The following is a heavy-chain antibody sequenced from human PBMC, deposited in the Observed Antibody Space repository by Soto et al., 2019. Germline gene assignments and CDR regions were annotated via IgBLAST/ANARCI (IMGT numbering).Heavy chain of an antibody. Sequence: KPSETLSLTCTVSGGSISSYYWSWIRQPPGKGLEWIGYIYYSGSTNYNPSLKSRVTISVDTSKNQFSLKLSSVTAADTAVYYCARHGSSAGAMDVWGQGTTVTVSS. J-gene: IGHJ6*02. CDR3: ARHGSSAGAMDV. D-gene: IGHD6-6*01. CDR2: IYYSGST. CDR1: GGSISSYY. V-gene: IGHV4-59*01.